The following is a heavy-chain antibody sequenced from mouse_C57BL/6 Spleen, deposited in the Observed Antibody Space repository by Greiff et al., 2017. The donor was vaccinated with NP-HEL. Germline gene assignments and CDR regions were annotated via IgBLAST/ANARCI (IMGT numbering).Heavy chain of an antibody. CDR2: INPSNGGT. J-gene: IGHJ4*01. Sequence: QVHVKQPGTELVKPGASVKLSCKASGYTFTSYWMHWVKQRPGQGLEWIGNINPSNGGTNYNEKFKSKATLTVDKSSSTAYMQLSSLTSEDSAVYYCAGGSPYYYAMDYWGQGTSVTVSS. D-gene: IGHD1-1*01. V-gene: IGHV1-53*01. CDR3: AGGSPYYYAMDY. CDR1: GYTFTSYW.